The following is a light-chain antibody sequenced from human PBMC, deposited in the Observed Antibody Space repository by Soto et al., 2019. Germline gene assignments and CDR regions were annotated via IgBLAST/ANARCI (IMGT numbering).Light chain of an antibody. J-gene: IGKJ4*01. CDR3: QQYDNYKPLT. CDR1: QSISSW. V-gene: IGKV1-5*01. CDR2: DAS. Sequence: DIPLTQSHSTLSASVVERITIXCRASQSISSWLAWYQQKPGKAPKLLIYDASSLESGVPSRFSGSGSGTEFTLTINGLQPDDFATYYCQQYDNYKPLTFGGGTKVDIK.